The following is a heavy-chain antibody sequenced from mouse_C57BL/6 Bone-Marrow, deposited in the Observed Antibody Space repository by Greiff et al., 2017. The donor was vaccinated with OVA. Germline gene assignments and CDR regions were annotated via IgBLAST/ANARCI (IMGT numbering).Heavy chain of an antibody. CDR2: IYPRSGNT. J-gene: IGHJ4*01. CDR3: ARLGVYYGSLYAMDY. D-gene: IGHD1-1*01. Sequence: QVQLQQSGAELARPGASVKLSCKASGYTFTSYGISWVKQRTGQGLEWIGEIYPRSGNTYYHEKFKGKATLTADKSSSTAYMELRSLTSEDSAVYFWARLGVYYGSLYAMDYWGQGTSVTVSS. V-gene: IGHV1-81*01. CDR1: GYTFTSYG.